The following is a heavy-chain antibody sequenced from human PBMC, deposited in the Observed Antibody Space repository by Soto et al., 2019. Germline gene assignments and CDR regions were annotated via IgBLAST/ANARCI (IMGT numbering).Heavy chain of an antibody. CDR2: IYPSDSDT. V-gene: IGHV5-51*01. D-gene: IGHD3-3*01. CDR3: ARGGVSTRTFDY. J-gene: IGHJ4*02. Sequence: PGESLKIACKGSGYNFAGYWIAWVRQMPGKGLELMGIIYPSDSDTRYRPSFQGQVTISADKSISSAYLQWSSLRASDTAMYYCARGGVSTRTFDYWGQGTPVTVSS. CDR1: GYNFAGYW.